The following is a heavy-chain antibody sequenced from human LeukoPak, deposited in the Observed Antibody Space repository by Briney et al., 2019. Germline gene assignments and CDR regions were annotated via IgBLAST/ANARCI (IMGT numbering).Heavy chain of an antibody. CDR3: VRSVVTRTTRHYYYYYYMDV. Sequence: GGSLRLSCAASGFTFSSYSMNWVRQAPGKGLEWVSYISSSSSTIYYADSVKGRFTISRDNAKNSLYLQMNSLRAEDTAVYYCVRSVVTRTTRHYYYYYYMDVWGKGTTVTVSS. CDR1: GFTFSSYS. V-gene: IGHV3-48*01. CDR2: ISSSSSTI. D-gene: IGHD3-22*01. J-gene: IGHJ6*03.